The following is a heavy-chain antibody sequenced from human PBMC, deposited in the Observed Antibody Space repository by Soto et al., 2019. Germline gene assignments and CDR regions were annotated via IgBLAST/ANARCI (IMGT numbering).Heavy chain of an antibody. CDR2: MNPNSGNT. Sequence: GASVKVSCRASGDTLTSYDINWVRHATGQGLEWMGWMNPNSGNTGYAQKFQGRVTMTRNTSISTAYMELSSLRSEDTAVYYCARSGSYFPYYYYYGMDVWGQGTTVTVSS. CDR1: GDTLTSYD. CDR3: ARSGSYFPYYYYYGMDV. J-gene: IGHJ6*02. V-gene: IGHV1-8*01. D-gene: IGHD1-26*01.